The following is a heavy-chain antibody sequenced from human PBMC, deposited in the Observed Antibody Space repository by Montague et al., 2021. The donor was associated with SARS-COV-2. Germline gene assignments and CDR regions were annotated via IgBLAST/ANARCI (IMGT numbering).Heavy chain of an antibody. Sequence: SLRLSCAASGFTFSSYAMHWVRQAPGKGLEWVAVISYDGSNKYYADSVKGRFTISRDNSKNTLYLQMNSLRAEDTAVYYCARDGGGYSDYWGQGTLVIVSS. CDR1: GFTFSSYA. CDR3: ARDGGGYSDY. D-gene: IGHD5-12*01. CDR2: ISYDGSNK. V-gene: IGHV3-30-3*01. J-gene: IGHJ4*02.